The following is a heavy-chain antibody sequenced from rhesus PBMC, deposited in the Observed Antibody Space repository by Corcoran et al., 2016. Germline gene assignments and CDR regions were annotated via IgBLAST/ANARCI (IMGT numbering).Heavy chain of an antibody. V-gene: IGHV4-169*01. J-gene: IGHJ3*01. D-gene: IGHD3-9*01. CDR3: ARRRDGAFDC. CDR1: GDSISSNY. Sequence: QLQLQESGPGLVKPSETLSVTCAVAGDSISSNYWSWIRQPPGKGREWIGRIYGSGRSTSSNPSLMRRVTLSIDTSKNQLSLKLSAVTAADTAVYYCARRRDGAFDCWGPGLRVTVSS. CDR2: IYGSGRST.